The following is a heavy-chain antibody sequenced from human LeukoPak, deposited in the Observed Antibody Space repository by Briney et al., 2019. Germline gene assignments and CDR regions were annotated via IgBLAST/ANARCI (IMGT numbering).Heavy chain of an antibody. Sequence: PGGSLRLSCAASGFAFNNYAMTWVRQAPGKGLQWVSTVGGSGTDTHYADSVRGRFTISRDDSKDTLYLQMNSLRAEDTAMYYCAKDRLASGYSGFDFWGQGTLVTVSS. CDR2: VGGSGTDT. CDR1: GFAFNNYA. J-gene: IGHJ4*02. V-gene: IGHV3-23*01. CDR3: AKDRLASGYSGFDF. D-gene: IGHD3-22*01.